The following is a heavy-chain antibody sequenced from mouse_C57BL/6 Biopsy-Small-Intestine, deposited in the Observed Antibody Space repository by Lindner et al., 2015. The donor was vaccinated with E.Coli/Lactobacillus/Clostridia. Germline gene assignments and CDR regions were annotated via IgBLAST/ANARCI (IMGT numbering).Heavy chain of an antibody. CDR1: GISITTGNYR. CDR2: IYYSGTI. Sequence: EVQLQESGPGLVKPSQTVFLTCTVTGISITTGNYRWSWIRQFPGNKLEWIGCIYYSGTITYNPSLTSRTTITRDTPKNQFFLEMNSLTAEDTATYYCARSWDYAMDYWGQGTSVTVSS. CDR3: ARSWDYAMDY. J-gene: IGHJ4*01. V-gene: IGHV3-5*01. D-gene: IGHD3-1*01.